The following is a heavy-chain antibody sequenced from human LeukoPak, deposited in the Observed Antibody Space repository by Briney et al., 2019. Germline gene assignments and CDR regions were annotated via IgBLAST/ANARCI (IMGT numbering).Heavy chain of an antibody. V-gene: IGHV3-30*04. CDR3: VLYDSSGYYNAY. CDR2: ISYDGRNQ. Sequence: GGSLRLSCAASGFTFSSYAMHWVRQAPGKGLEWVAFISYDGRNQYYADSVKGRFTISRDNAKNSLYLQMNSLRAEDTAVYYCVLYDSSGYYNAYWGQGTLVTVSS. J-gene: IGHJ4*02. CDR1: GFTFSSYA. D-gene: IGHD3-22*01.